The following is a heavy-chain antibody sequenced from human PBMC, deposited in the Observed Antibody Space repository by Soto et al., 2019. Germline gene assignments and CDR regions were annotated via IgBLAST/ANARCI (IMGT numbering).Heavy chain of an antibody. CDR1: GDSISSSYNY. CDR2: IYHSGST. V-gene: IGHV4-31*02. Sequence: QVQLQESGPGVVKPSQTLSLTCTVSGDSISSSYNYWGWIRQHPGKGLEWIAYIYHSGSTFYNPSLKTRITALLDTSKNQLSLRLSSVTAADTAVYYCARVGGCGRTRCYAEDYGLDVWGQGTTVTVSS. D-gene: IGHD2-2*01. J-gene: IGHJ6*02. CDR3: ARVGGCGRTRCYAEDYGLDV.